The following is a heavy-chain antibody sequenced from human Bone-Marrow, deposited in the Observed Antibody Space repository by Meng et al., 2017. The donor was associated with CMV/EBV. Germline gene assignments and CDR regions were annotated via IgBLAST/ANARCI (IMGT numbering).Heavy chain of an antibody. Sequence: GGSLRLSCAASGFTFSSYGMHWVRQAPGKGLEWVSSISSSSSYIYYADSVKGRFTISRDNAKNSLYLQMNSLRAEDTAVYYCARKGLGYCTNGVCLTPFDYWGQGTLVTVSS. J-gene: IGHJ4*02. D-gene: IGHD2-8*01. CDR1: GFTFSSYG. V-gene: IGHV3-21*01. CDR3: ARKGLGYCTNGVCLTPFDY. CDR2: ISSSSSYI.